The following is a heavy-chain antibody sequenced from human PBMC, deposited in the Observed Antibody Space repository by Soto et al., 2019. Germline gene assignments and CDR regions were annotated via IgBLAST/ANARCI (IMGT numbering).Heavy chain of an antibody. V-gene: IGHV1-18*01. CDR2: ISAYNGNT. D-gene: IGHD2-2*01. CDR1: GYTFTSYG. J-gene: IGHJ3*02. Sequence: ASVKVSCKASGYTFTSYGISWVRQAPGQGLEWKGWISAYNGNTNYAQKLQGRVTMTTDTSTSTAYMELRSLRSDDTAVYYCARDLGYCSSTSCPTDAFDIWGQGTMVTVSS. CDR3: ARDLGYCSSTSCPTDAFDI.